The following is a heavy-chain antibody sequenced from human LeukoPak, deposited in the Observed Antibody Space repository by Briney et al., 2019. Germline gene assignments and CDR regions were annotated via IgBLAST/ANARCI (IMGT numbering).Heavy chain of an antibody. CDR1: GFTFSSYW. Sequence: GGSLRLSCVASGFTFSSYWMGWVRQAPGKGLEWVANINQDGSEKYYVDSVKGRFTISRDNAKNSLSLQMNSLRAEDTGVYYCAREGRGAMGFDYWGQGTLVTVSS. D-gene: IGHD3-16*01. V-gene: IGHV3-7*01. J-gene: IGHJ4*02. CDR3: AREGRGAMGFDY. CDR2: INQDGSEK.